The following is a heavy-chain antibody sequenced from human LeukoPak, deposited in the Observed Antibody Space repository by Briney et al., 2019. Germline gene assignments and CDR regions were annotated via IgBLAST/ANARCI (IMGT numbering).Heavy chain of an antibody. V-gene: IGHV3-23*01. CDR2: ISGSGGST. D-gene: IGHD1-14*01. CDR3: AKESLDGRVTTSD. Sequence: GGSLRLSGAASGFAFSSYAMSWVRQAPGKGLEWVSAISGSGGSTYYADSVKGRFTISRDNSKNTLYLQMNSLRAEDTAVYYCAKESLDGRVTTSDWGQGTLVTVSS. CDR1: GFAFSSYA. J-gene: IGHJ4*02.